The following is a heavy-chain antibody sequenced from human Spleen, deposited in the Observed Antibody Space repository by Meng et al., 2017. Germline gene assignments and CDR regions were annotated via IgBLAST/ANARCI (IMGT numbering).Heavy chain of an antibody. CDR3: AREMPMTCYFDQ. D-gene: IGHD3-22*01. CDR1: GFTFTTYF. V-gene: IGHV1-46*01. CDR2: FNPNGDVT. Sequence: GQLVQSGAQVKKPGDSLKLSCETSGFTFTTYFMHWLRQAPGQGLQWMGLFNPNGDVTTYSPRFQGRITLTGDTSTSTLYMELSSLTSDDTAVYYCAREMPMTCYFDQWGQGTLVTVSS. J-gene: IGHJ4*03.